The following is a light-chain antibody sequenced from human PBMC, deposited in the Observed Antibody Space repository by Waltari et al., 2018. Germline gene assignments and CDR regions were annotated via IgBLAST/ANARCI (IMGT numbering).Light chain of an antibody. J-gene: IGKJ1*01. CDR1: ESVSRA. V-gene: IGKV3-20*01. CDR3: QHYLRLPVT. Sequence: EIVLTQSPGTLSLSVGERATVSCRASESVSRALAWYQQKPGQAPRLLIYGASTRATGIPDRFSGSGSGTDFSLTISRLEPDDFAVYYRQHYLRLPVTFGQGTTVEI. CDR2: GAS.